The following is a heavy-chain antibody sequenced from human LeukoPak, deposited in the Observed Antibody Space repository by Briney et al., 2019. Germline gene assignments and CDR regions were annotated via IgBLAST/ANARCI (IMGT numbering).Heavy chain of an antibody. D-gene: IGHD6-19*01. Sequence: VASMKVSCKASGGTFSSYAISWVRQAPGQGLEWMGGIIPIFGTANYAQKFQGRVTITTDESTSTAYMELSSLRSEDTAVYYCARERSAYSSGWYSAFDIWGQGTMVTVSS. J-gene: IGHJ3*02. V-gene: IGHV1-69*05. CDR1: GGTFSSYA. CDR2: IIPIFGTA. CDR3: ARERSAYSSGWYSAFDI.